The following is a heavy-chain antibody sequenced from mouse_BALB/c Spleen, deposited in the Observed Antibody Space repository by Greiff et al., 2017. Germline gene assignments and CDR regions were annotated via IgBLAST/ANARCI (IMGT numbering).Heavy chain of an antibody. V-gene: IGHV5-12-2*01. D-gene: IGHD1-1*01. J-gene: IGHJ1*01. Sequence: EVKLVESGGGLVQPGGSLKLSCAASGFTFSSYTMSWVRQTPEKRLEWVAYISNGGGSTYYPDTVKGRFTISRDNAKNTLYLQMSSLKSEDTAMYYCARLLLRYWYFDVWGAGTTVTVSS. CDR1: GFTFSSYT. CDR2: ISNGGGST. CDR3: ARLLLRYWYFDV.